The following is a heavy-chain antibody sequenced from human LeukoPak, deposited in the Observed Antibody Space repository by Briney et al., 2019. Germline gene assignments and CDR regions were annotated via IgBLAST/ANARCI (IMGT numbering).Heavy chain of an antibody. CDR2: IYYSGTT. V-gene: IGHV4-59*01. CDR1: GGSISSYY. CDR3: ARGVYIAAAQYGY. Sequence: SETLSLTCTVAGGSISSYYWSWIRQPPGKGLEWIGYIYYSGTTNYNPSLKSRVTIPVDTSKNQFSLKLSSVTAADTAVYYCARGVYIAAAQYGYWGQGTLVTVSS. J-gene: IGHJ4*02. D-gene: IGHD6-13*01.